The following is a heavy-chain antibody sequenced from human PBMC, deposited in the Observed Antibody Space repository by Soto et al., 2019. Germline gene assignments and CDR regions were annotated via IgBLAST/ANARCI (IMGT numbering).Heavy chain of an antibody. CDR1: GFTFSSND. CDR3: ATRPLLRGAP. Sequence: EVQLVESGGGLIQPGGSLRLSCEASGFTFSSNDMNWVRQAPGKGLEWVSLWTSGSTAYADSVKGRFTISRDNSKSALYLHMSSLRAEDTAVYYCATRPLLRGAPWGQGTMVTVSS. D-gene: IGHD3-16*01. V-gene: IGHV3-53*01. CDR2: WTSGST. J-gene: IGHJ3*01.